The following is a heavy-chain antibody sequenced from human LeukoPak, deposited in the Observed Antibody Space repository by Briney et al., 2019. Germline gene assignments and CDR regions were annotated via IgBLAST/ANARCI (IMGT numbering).Heavy chain of an antibody. CDR1: GYTFMSFY. Sequence: GASVKVSCKAFGYTFMSFYMQWVRQAPGQGLEWMGIINPSDGSTTYAQKFQGRVTMTRDTSTSTVYMELSSLRSEDTAVYYCARARNTAMVPTRSNWFDPWGQGTLVTVSS. CDR2: INPSDGST. J-gene: IGHJ5*02. V-gene: IGHV1-46*01. D-gene: IGHD5-18*01. CDR3: ARARNTAMVPTRSNWFDP.